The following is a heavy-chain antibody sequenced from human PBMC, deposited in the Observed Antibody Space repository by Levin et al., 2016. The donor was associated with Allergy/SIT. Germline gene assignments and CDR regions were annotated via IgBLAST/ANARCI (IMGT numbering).Heavy chain of an antibody. Sequence: ASVKVSCKASGYTFTGYYMHWVRQAPGQGLEWMGWINPNSGGTDYAQKFQGRVTMTGDTSISTAYMELSRLRSDDTAVYYCARGVASGVFRRFDPWGQGTLVTVSS. V-gene: IGHV1-2*02. J-gene: IGHJ5*02. D-gene: IGHD6-25*01. CDR2: INPNSGGT. CDR3: ARGVASGVFRRFDP. CDR1: GYTFTGYY.